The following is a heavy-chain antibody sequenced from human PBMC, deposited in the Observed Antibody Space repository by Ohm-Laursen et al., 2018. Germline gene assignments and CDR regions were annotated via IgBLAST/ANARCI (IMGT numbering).Heavy chain of an antibody. Sequence: SLRLSCAASGFTFSSYSMNWVRQAPGKGLEWVSSISSSSSYIYYADSVKGRFTISRDNAKNSLYLQMNSLRAEDTAVYYCARAGLLWFGELFGESYYYYGMDVWGQGTTVTVSS. CDR1: GFTFSSYS. D-gene: IGHD3-10*01. CDR2: ISSSSSYI. CDR3: ARAGLLWFGELFGESYYYYGMDV. V-gene: IGHV3-21*01. J-gene: IGHJ6*02.